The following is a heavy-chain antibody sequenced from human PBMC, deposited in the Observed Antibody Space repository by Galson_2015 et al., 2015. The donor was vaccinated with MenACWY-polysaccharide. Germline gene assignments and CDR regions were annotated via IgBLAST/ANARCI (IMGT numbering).Heavy chain of an antibody. J-gene: IGHJ3*02. D-gene: IGHD1-26*01. CDR3: ARVNSGTFLGDAFDI. V-gene: IGHV3-7*01. CDR2: IKEDGSER. CDR1: GLTFSRFW. Sequence: SLRLSCAASGLTFSRFWMTWVCQAPGKGLEWVASIKEDGSERYYVDSVKGRFTISRDNAKESLYLQMNSLRVEDTAVYYCARVNSGTFLGDAFDIWGQGTMVTVSS.